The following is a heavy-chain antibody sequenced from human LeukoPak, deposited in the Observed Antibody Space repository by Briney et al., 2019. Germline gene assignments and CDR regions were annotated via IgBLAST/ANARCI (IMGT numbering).Heavy chain of an antibody. D-gene: IGHD1-26*01. CDR2: ISSSGSTK. J-gene: IGHJ4*02. Sequence: GRSLRLSCAASGFTFSSYAMHWVRQAPGKGLEWVSYISSSGSTKYYADSVKGRFTISRDNAKNSLYLQMNSPRAEDTAVYYCPRGSEWDLLGSCDYWGQGTLVTVSS. CDR1: GFTFSSYA. V-gene: IGHV3-48*04. CDR3: PRGSEWDLLGSCDY.